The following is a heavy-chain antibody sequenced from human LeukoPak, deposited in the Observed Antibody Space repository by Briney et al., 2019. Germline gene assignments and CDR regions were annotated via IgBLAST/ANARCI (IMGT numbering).Heavy chain of an antibody. J-gene: IGHJ4*02. D-gene: IGHD1-26*01. CDR1: GLTVSSTY. CDR3: ARDLYGMGYFDC. Sequence: GGSLRLSCVISGLTVSSTYMSWVRQAPGKGLEWVAVIYSGGTTNYADSVKGRFIVYRDSSKNTLYLQMNSLRAEDTAVYYCARDLYGMGYFDCWGQGSLVTVSS. CDR2: IYSGGTT. V-gene: IGHV3-66*01.